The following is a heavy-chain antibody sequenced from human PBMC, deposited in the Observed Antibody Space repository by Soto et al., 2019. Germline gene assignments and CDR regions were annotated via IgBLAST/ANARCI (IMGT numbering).Heavy chain of an antibody. CDR3: AREGGVATPIGMDV. CDR1: GGSMNSHDYY. CDR2: IYYTGST. D-gene: IGHD5-12*01. V-gene: IGHV4-61*08. Sequence: SETLSLTCTVSGGSMNSHDYYWSWIRQPPGKGLEWIGYIYYTGSTNYNPSLKSRATISVDTSRKQVSLILTSVTAADTAVYYCAREGGVATPIGMDVWGQGTTVTVSS. J-gene: IGHJ6*02.